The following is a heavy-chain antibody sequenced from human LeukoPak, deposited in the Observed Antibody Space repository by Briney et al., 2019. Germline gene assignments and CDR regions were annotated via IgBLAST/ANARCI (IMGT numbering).Heavy chain of an antibody. V-gene: IGHV4-4*09. D-gene: IGHD3-3*01. Sequence: SETLSLTCTVSGGSISSYYWSWIRQPPGKGLEWIGYTYTTGTTDYTTGSTDYNPSLKSRVSISVDTSKIRLSLNLNSVTAADTAVYFCARRRTIFGPESLWGRGTLVTVPS. J-gene: IGHJ2*01. CDR3: ARRRTIFGPESL. CDR1: GGSISSYY. CDR2: TYTTGTTDYTTGST.